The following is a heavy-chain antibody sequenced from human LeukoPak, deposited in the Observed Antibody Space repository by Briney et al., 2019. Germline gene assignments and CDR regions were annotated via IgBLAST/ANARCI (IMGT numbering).Heavy chain of an antibody. CDR3: ARGIAAAGTPLDY. CDR1: GGTFSSYA. Sequence: AASVTVPCKASGGTFSSYAISWVRQAPGQGLEWMGGIVPIFGTANYAQKFQGRVTITTDESTSTAYMELSSLRSEDTAVYYCARGIAAAGTPLDYWGQGTLVTVSS. CDR2: IVPIFGTA. V-gene: IGHV1-69*05. J-gene: IGHJ4*02. D-gene: IGHD6-13*01.